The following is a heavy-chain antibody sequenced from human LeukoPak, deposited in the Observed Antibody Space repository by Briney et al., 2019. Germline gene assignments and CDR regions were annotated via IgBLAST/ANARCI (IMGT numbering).Heavy chain of an antibody. D-gene: IGHD6-13*01. CDR3: AKGGDITATGSFFDY. V-gene: IGHV3-48*01. J-gene: IGHJ4*02. Sequence: GGSLRLSCAASGFTFSSYSMNWVRQAPGKGLEWVSYISSSSSTIYYADSVKGRFTISKDTSKNTLYLQMNSLRAEDTAVYYCAKGGDITATGSFFDYWGQGTLVTVSS. CDR2: ISSSSSTI. CDR1: GFTFSSYS.